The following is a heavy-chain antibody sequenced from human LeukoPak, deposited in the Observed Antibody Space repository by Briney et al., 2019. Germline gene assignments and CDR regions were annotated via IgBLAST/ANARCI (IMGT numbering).Heavy chain of an antibody. Sequence: GGSVRLSCAASGFTFTIYWMSWVRQAPGKGLEWVASIKQDGSGKNYVDSVKGRFSVSRDSFNNLLFLQMNNLTVEDTAVYYCARGYGGNYFDYWGQGTLVTVSS. D-gene: IGHD4-23*01. CDR1: GFTFTIYW. J-gene: IGHJ4*02. CDR2: IKQDGSGK. V-gene: IGHV3-7*05. CDR3: ARGYGGNYFDY.